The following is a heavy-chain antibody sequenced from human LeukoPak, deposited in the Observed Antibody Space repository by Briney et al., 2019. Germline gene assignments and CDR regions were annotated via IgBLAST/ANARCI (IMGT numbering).Heavy chain of an antibody. Sequence: GGSLRLSCAASGFTVSSNYMSWVRQAPGKGREWVSVIYSGGSTYYADSAKGRFTISRDNSKNTLYLQTNSLRAEHTAVYFCANTMVRGVTVGYWGQGTLVTVSS. J-gene: IGHJ4*02. D-gene: IGHD3-10*01. CDR2: IYSGGST. CDR3: ANTMVRGVTVGY. CDR1: GFTVSSNY. V-gene: IGHV3-53*01.